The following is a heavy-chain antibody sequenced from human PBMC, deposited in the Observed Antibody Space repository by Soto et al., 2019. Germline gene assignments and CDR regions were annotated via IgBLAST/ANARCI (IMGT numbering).Heavy chain of an antibody. CDR1: GGTFSSYT. J-gene: IGHJ5*02. D-gene: IGHD1-7*01. CDR3: ARDLYITGTTYNWFDP. Sequence: QVQLVQSGAEVKKPGSSVKVSCKASGGTFSSYTISWVRQAPGQGLEWMGRIIPILGIANYAQKFQGRVTITADKSTSTAYMELSSLRSEDTAVYYCARDLYITGTTYNWFDPWGQGTLVTVSS. CDR2: IIPILGIA. V-gene: IGHV1-69*08.